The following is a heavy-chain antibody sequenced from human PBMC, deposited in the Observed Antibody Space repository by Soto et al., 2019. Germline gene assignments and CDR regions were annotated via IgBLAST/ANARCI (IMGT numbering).Heavy chain of an antibody. CDR2: ISDSGGNT. V-gene: IGHV3-23*01. CDR1: GFTFSSYS. D-gene: IGHD3-10*01. CDR3: SKWSGFGDA. J-gene: IGHJ5*02. Sequence: GGSLRLSCAASGFTFSSYSMTWVRQAPGKELEWVSGISDSGGNTWYADSVKGRFTISRDNSKNTLFLQMNSLRAEDTAVYFCSKWSGFGDAWGQGTLVTVSS.